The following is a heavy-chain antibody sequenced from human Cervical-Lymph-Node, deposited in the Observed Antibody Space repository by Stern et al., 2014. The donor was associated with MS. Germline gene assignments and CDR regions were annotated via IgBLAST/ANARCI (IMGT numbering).Heavy chain of an antibody. D-gene: IGHD3-10*01. CDR3: ARLYGSAFDY. CDR2: LYYSGST. Sequence: QLQLQESGPGLVKPSETLSLTCTVSGGSISSSNYYWGWIRQPPGKGLEWIGNLYYSGSTYYTPSHKSRATISEDPPKTQFSLRLNSVTAADTAVYFCARLYGSAFDYWGQGSLVTVSS. CDR1: GGSISSSNYY. V-gene: IGHV4-39*01. J-gene: IGHJ4*02.